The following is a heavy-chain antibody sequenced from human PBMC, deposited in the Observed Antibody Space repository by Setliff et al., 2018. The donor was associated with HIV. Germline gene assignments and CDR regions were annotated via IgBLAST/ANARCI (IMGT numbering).Heavy chain of an antibody. CDR2: IAPSGGGT. J-gene: IGHJ4*02. CDR3: ARERAPDDSRGYHSRAYHFDT. CDR1: GCIFTTYY. D-gene: IGHD3-22*01. Sequence: ASVKVSCKASGCIFTTYYIHRVRQAPGQGLEWIGMIAPSGGGTNFAQKFQGRVTMTRDKSTGTVYMELSSLRSEDTAIYYCARERAPDDSRGYHSRAYHFDTWGQGALVTVSS. V-gene: IGHV1-46*01.